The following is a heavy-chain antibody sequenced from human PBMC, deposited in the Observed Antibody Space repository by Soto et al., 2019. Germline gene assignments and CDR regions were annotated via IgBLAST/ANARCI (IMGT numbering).Heavy chain of an antibody. CDR3: ARVVTEYYYYGMDV. CDR2: ISAYNGNT. D-gene: IGHD5-18*01. J-gene: IGHJ6*02. Sequence: GPSVKVSCKASGYTFTSYGISWVRQAPGQGLEWMGWISAYNGNTNYAQKLQGRVTMTTDTSTSTAYMELRSLRSDDTAVYYCARVVTEYYYYGMDVWGQGTTVTVSS. V-gene: IGHV1-18*01. CDR1: GYTFTSYG.